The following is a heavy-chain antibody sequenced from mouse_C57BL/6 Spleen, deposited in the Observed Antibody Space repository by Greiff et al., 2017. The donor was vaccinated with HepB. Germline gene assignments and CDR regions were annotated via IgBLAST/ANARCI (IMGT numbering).Heavy chain of an antibody. D-gene: IGHD1-1*01. CDR1: GYTFTSYW. Sequence: VQLQQSGAELVMPGASVKLSCKASGYTFTSYWMHWVKQRPGQGLEWIGEIDPSDSYTNYNQKFKGKSTLTVDKSSSTAYMQLSSLTSEDSAVYYCARTPIYYYGSSYLDYWGQGTTLTVSS. J-gene: IGHJ2*01. CDR2: IDPSDSYT. CDR3: ARTPIYYYGSSYLDY. V-gene: IGHV1-69*01.